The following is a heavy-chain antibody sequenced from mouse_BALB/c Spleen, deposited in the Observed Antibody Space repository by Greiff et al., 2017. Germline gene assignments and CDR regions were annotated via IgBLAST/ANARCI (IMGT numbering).Heavy chain of an antibody. D-gene: IGHD2-3*01. CDR1: GYTFTSYW. Sequence: QVQLKQPGAELVRPGASVKLSCKASGYTFTSYWINWVKQRPGQGLEWIGNIYRSDSYTNYNQKFKSKATLTVDKSTSTAYLQLSSLTSEDSAVYYCARKRDGYYDAMDDWGQGTSVTVSS. CDR3: ARKRDGYYDAMDD. CDR2: IYRSDSYT. V-gene: IGHV1-69*02. J-gene: IGHJ4*01.